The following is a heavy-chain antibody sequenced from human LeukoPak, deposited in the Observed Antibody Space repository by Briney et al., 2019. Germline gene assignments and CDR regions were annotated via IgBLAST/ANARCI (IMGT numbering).Heavy chain of an antibody. D-gene: IGHD1-26*01. CDR3: AAWEL. CDR1: GFTFSSYG. J-gene: IGHJ4*02. Sequence: GRSLRLSCAASGFTFSSYGMHWVRQAPGKGLEWVAVISYDGSNKYYADSVKGRFTISRDNSKNTLYLQMNSLRAEDTAVYYCAAWELWGQGTLVTVSS. V-gene: IGHV3-30*03. CDR2: ISYDGSNK.